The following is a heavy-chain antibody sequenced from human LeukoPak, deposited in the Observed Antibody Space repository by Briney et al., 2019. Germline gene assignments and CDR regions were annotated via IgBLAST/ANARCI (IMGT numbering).Heavy chain of an antibody. CDR2: IYYSGST. Sequence: PSETLSLTCTVSGGSISSYYWSWIRQPPGKGLEWIGYIYYSGSTNYNPSLKSRVTISVDTSKNQFSLKLSSVTAADTAVYYCARGWVAAADYFDYWGQGTLVTVSS. CDR1: GGSISSYY. D-gene: IGHD6-13*01. V-gene: IGHV4-59*01. CDR3: ARGWVAAADYFDY. J-gene: IGHJ4*02.